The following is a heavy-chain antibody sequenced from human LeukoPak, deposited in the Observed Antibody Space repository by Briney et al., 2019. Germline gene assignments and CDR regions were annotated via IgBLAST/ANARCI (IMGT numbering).Heavy chain of an antibody. CDR3: ARYLVEMATTTPYGMDV. Sequence: SVKVSCKASGDTFRNFAFSGVRQAPGQGLEWMGGIIPIFGTANYAQKFQGRGTITADESTSTAYMELSSLRSEDTAVYDCARYLVEMATTTPYGMDVWGQGTTVTVSS. CDR2: IIPIFGTA. V-gene: IGHV1-69*01. D-gene: IGHD5-24*01. J-gene: IGHJ6*02. CDR1: GDTFRNFA.